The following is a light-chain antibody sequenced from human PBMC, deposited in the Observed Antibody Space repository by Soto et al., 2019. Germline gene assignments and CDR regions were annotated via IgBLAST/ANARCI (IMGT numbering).Light chain of an antibody. V-gene: IGKV3-11*01. CDR1: QSVSSY. CDR2: DAS. Sequence: EIVLTQSPATLSLSPGERATLSCRASQSVSSYLAWYQQKPGQAPRLLIYDASNRATGIPARFSGSGSGTDFTLTISSLESEDFAVYYCQKRSNWFALTFGGGTKVDIK. J-gene: IGKJ4*01. CDR3: QKRSNWFALT.